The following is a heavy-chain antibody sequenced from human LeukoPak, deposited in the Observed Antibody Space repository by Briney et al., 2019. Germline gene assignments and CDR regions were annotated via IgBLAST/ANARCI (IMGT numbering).Heavy chain of an antibody. CDR2: ISYDGSNK. CDR3: ARDLYYDSSGYYYLYYYYMDV. D-gene: IGHD3-22*01. CDR1: GFTFSSYA. Sequence: PGGTLRLSCAASGFTFSSYAMSWVRQAPGKGLEWVAVISYDGSNKYYADSVKGRFTISRDNSKNTLYLQMNSLRAEDTAVYYCARDLYYDSSGYYYLYYYYMDVWGKGTTVTVSS. V-gene: IGHV3-30*04. J-gene: IGHJ6*03.